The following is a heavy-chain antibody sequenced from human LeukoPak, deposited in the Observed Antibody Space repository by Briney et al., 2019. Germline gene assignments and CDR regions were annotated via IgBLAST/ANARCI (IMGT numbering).Heavy chain of an antibody. CDR1: GYTFTGYY. CDR2: INPNSGGT. Sequence: GASVKVSCKASGYTFTGYYMHWVRQAPGQGLEWKGWINPNSGGTNYAQKFQGRVTMTSDTSISTAYMELSRLRSDDTAVYYCSSQYCTNTVCYYYFDYWGQGTLVTVSS. D-gene: IGHD2-2*01. V-gene: IGHV1-2*02. J-gene: IGHJ4*02. CDR3: SSQYCTNTVCYYYFDY.